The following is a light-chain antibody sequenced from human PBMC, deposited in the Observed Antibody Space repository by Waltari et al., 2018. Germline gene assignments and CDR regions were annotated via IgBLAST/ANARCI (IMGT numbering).Light chain of an antibody. CDR2: WAS. V-gene: IGKV4-1*01. J-gene: IGKJ3*01. CDR1: QSVLYSSNNKNY. Sequence: DIVMTQSPDSLAVSLGERATIKCKSSQSVLYSSNNKNYLAGYQQKPGQPPKLLIYWASTRESGVPDRFSGSGSGTDFTLTISSLQAEDVAVYYCQQYYSTLTFGPGTKVDIK. CDR3: QQYYSTLT.